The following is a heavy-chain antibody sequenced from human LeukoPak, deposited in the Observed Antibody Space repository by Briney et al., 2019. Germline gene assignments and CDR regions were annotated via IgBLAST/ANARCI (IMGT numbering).Heavy chain of an antibody. Sequence: ASVTVSCKVSGYILSKLSMHWVRQAPGKGLEWMGGFDPEDGETIYAQKSQGRVTMTEDTSTDTAYMELSSLRSEDTAVYYCARGNPLGGYWGQGTLVTVSS. CDR3: ARGNPLGGY. J-gene: IGHJ4*02. D-gene: IGHD3-16*01. CDR2: FDPEDGET. CDR1: GYILSKLS. V-gene: IGHV1-24*01.